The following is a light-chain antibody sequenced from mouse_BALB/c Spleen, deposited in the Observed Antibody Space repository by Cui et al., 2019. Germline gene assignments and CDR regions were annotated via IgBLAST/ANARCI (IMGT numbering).Light chain of an antibody. J-gene: IGKJ5*01. CDR1: SSVSY. V-gene: IGKV4-61*01. Sequence: QIVLTQAPAILSASPGEKVTMPCSASSSVSYMTRCKHTHGSPPKPWIYCTSILASGVHAGFSGSGSGTSYSLTVSSMQAEDAATYYCQEYHSYPLTFGAGTKLELK. CDR2: CTS. CDR3: QEYHSYPLT.